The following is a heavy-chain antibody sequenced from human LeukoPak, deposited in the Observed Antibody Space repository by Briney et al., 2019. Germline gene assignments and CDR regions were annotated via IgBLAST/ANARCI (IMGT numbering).Heavy chain of an antibody. Sequence: GGSLRLSCAASGFTFTNYAMTWVRQAPGKGLEWVSAIGLRSGSTYYADSAKGWFTISRDNSKNTVYLQMNSLRAEDTAVYYCARDVIAAAGSPFPRIAVAGPLIWGQGTLVTVSS. CDR2: IGLRSGST. CDR3: ARDVIAAAGSPFPRIAVAGPLI. D-gene: IGHD6-13*01. J-gene: IGHJ4*02. CDR1: GFTFTNYA. V-gene: IGHV3-23*01.